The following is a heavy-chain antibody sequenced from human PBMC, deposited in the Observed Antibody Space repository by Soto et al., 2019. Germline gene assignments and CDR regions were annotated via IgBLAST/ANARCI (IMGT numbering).Heavy chain of an antibody. V-gene: IGHV3-23*01. CDR2: FSGGRDTT. CDR1: GFSFSSYA. J-gene: IGHJ4*02. CDR3: AKATSATCTGSICYSFDY. Sequence: GGSLRLSCAASGFSFSSYAMSWVRQAPGQRLEWVATFSGGRDTTWHADSVKGRFTVSRDSSKNTLSLQMNSLRPEDTALYYCAKATSATCTGSICYSFDYWGQGTLVTVSS. D-gene: IGHD2-21*01.